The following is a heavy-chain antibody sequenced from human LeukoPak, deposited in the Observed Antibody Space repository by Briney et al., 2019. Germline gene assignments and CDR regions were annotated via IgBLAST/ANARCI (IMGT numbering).Heavy chain of an antibody. J-gene: IGHJ4*02. CDR2: IKQDGSEK. V-gene: IGHV3-7*01. CDR1: GFTFSNYW. Sequence: GSLRLSCAASGFTFSNYWMSWVRQAPGKGLEWVANIKQDGSEKYYVDSVKGRFTISRDNAKNSLSLQMNSLRAEDTAVYYCARVYYRAGYSGYDLDYWGQGTLVTVSS. CDR3: ARVYYRAGYSGYDLDY. D-gene: IGHD5-12*01.